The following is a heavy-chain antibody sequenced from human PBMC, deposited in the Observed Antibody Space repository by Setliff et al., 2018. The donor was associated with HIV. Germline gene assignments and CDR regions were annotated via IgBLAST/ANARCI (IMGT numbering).Heavy chain of an antibody. V-gene: IGHV1-69*05. CDR1: GYSFNTYY. J-gene: IGHJ4*02. CDR3: ARKYTGGPLDY. CDR2: IIPIFGTA. D-gene: IGHD6-19*01. Sequence: ASVKVSCKASGYSFNTYYIHWIRQAPGQGLEWMGGIIPIFGTANYAQKFQGRVTITTDESTSTAYMELSSLRSEDTAVYYCARKYTGGPLDYWGQGTLVTVSS.